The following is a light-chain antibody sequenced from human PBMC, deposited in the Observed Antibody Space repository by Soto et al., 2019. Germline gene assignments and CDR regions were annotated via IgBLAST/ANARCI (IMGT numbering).Light chain of an antibody. CDR2: GAS. CDR3: QQYKDWPLA. J-gene: IGKJ1*01. CDR1: QSVTNN. V-gene: IGKV3-15*01. Sequence: EIVMTQSPATLSVSPGERAILSCRASQSVTNNLAWYQQKPGQAPRLLIWGASTRATGIPGRFSGRGSGTEFTLTISSLQSEDFAVYYCQQYKDWPLAFGQGIKVEIK.